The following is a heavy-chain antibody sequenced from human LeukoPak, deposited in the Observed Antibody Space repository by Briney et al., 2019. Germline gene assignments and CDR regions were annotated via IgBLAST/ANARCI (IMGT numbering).Heavy chain of an antibody. D-gene: IGHD2-15*01. CDR3: ARDQWDIVVVVAAQQSLIAFDI. V-gene: IGHV3-21*01. J-gene: IGHJ3*02. CDR1: GFTFSSYS. Sequence: GGSLRLSCAASGFTFSSYSMNWVRQAPGKGLEWVSSISSSSSYIYYADSVKGRFTISRDNAKNSLYLQMNSLRAEDTAVYYCARDQWDIVVVVAAQQSLIAFDIWGQGTMATVSS. CDR2: ISSSSSYI.